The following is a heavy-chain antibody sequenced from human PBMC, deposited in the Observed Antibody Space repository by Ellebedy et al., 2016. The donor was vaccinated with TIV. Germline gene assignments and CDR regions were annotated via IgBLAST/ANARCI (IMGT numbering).Heavy chain of an antibody. CDR3: AKGGGTLRQWLVNY. J-gene: IGHJ4*02. Sequence: PGGSLRLSCAASGFTFSSYAMSRVRQAPGKGLEWVSAISGSGCSTYYADSVKGRFTISRDNSKNTLYLQMNSLRAEDTAVYYCAKGGGTLRQWLVNYWGQGTLVTVSS. D-gene: IGHD6-19*01. CDR2: ISGSGCST. V-gene: IGHV3-23*01. CDR1: GFTFSSYA.